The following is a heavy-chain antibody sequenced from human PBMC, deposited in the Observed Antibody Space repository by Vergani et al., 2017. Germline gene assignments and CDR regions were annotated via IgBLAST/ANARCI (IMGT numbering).Heavy chain of an antibody. CDR1: GFTFDDYA. Sequence: EVQLVESGGGLVQPGRSLRLSCAASGFTFDDYAMHWVRQAPGKGLEWVSGISWNSGSIGYVDSVKGRFTISRDNAKNSLYLQMNSLRAEDTALYYCAKDGGCSSTSCCFFDYWGQGTLVTVSS. CDR3: AKDGGCSSTSCCFFDY. J-gene: IGHJ4*02. D-gene: IGHD2-2*01. V-gene: IGHV3-9*01. CDR2: ISWNSGSI.